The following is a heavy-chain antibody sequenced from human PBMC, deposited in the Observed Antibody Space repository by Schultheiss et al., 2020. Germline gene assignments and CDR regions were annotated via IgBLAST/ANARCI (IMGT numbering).Heavy chain of an antibody. CDR1: GYTFTSYD. Sequence: ASVKVSCKASGYTFTSYDISWVRQAPGQGLEWMGWISAYNGNTNYAQKLQGRVTMTTDTSTSTAYMELSSLRSEDTAVYYCARGTWGKYYDFWSGLEYWGQGTLVTVSS. V-gene: IGHV1-18*01. CDR3: ARGTWGKYYDFWSGLEY. D-gene: IGHD3-3*01. J-gene: IGHJ4*02. CDR2: ISAYNGNT.